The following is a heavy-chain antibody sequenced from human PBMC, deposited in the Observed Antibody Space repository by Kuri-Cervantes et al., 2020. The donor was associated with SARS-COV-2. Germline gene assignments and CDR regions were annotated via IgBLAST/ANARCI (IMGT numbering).Heavy chain of an antibody. CDR2: IYDSANT. V-gene: IGHV4-59*01. CDR1: GGSINNYY. CDR3: ARVGVRSYGVLDY. Sequence: ESLKISCTVSGGSINNYYWSWIRQPPGKGLGWIGYIYDSANTNYNTSLRSRVTMSVDTSKNQVSLKLTSVTAADTAVYFCARVGVRSYGVLDYWGQGTLVTVSS. J-gene: IGHJ4*02. D-gene: IGHD5-18*01.